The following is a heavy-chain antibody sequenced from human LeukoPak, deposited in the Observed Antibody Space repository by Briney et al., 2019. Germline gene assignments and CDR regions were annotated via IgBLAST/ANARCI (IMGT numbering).Heavy chain of an antibody. J-gene: IGHJ4*02. D-gene: IGHD3-10*01. V-gene: IGHV4-34*01. CDR2: INHSGST. CDR1: GGSFSGYY. CDR3: ARGLYYYGSGSPRYYFDY. Sequence: SETLSLTCAVYGGSFSGYYWSWIRQPPGKGLEWIGEINHSGSTNYNPSLKSRVTISVDTSKNQSSLKLSSVTAADTAVYYCARGLYYYGSGSPRYYFDYWGQGTLVTVSS.